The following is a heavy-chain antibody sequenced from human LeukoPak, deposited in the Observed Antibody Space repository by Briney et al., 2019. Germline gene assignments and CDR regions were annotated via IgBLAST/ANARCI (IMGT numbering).Heavy chain of an antibody. D-gene: IGHD4-17*01. CDR2: IKQDGSEK. Sequence: GGSLRLSCAVSGFTFSDYWMSWVRQAPGKGLEWVANIKQDGSEKYYVDSVKGRFTISRDNAKNSVYLLLNSLTPEDTAVYYCARDLRAGGTWSYGVYFDLWGRGTLVTVSS. V-gene: IGHV3-7*01. CDR1: GFTFSDYW. CDR3: ARDLRAGGTWSYGVYFDL. J-gene: IGHJ2*01.